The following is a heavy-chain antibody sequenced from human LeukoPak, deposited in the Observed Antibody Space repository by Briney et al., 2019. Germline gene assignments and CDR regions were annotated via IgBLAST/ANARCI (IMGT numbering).Heavy chain of an antibody. CDR3: ARVTRMVVVVPAANEPSYYYYYVDV. CDR1: GFTFSSYA. V-gene: IGHV3-30-3*01. J-gene: IGHJ6*03. D-gene: IGHD2-2*01. Sequence: SGRSLRLSCAASGFTFSSYAMHWVRQAPGKGLEWAAIISYDGSNKYYADSVKGRFTISRDNSKNTLYLQMNSLRAEDTAVYYCARVTRMVVVVPAANEPSYYYYYVDVWGKGTTVTVSS. CDR2: ISYDGSNK.